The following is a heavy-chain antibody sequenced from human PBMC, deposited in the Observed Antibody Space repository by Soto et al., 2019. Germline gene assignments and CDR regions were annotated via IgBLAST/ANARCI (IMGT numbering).Heavy chain of an antibody. J-gene: IGHJ4*02. D-gene: IGHD6-13*01. V-gene: IGHV1-69*06. Sequence: SGGSLRLSCAASGFTFSSYGMHWVRQAPGQGLEWMGGIVPFIGTTNYAQNFQGRVTITADKSTSTTYMELTSLRSEDTAVYYCARGGFSSSWRFDYWGQGALVTVSS. CDR2: IVPFIGTT. CDR1: GFTFSSYG. CDR3: ARGGFSSSWRFDY.